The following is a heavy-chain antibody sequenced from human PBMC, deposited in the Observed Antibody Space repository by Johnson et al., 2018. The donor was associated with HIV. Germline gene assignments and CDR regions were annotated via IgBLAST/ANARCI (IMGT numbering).Heavy chain of an antibody. V-gene: IGHV3-7*01. Sequence: VQLVESGGGLVQPGRSLRLSCTASGFTFGDYAMSWVRQAPGKGLEWVANIKQDGSEKYYVDSVKGRFTISRDNAKNSLYLQMNSLRAEDTAVYYCAKQLYDLNYDFWSGYPIWGQGTMVTVSS. J-gene: IGHJ3*02. CDR2: IKQDGSEK. CDR1: GFTFGDYA. D-gene: IGHD3-3*01. CDR3: AKQLYDLNYDFWSGYPI.